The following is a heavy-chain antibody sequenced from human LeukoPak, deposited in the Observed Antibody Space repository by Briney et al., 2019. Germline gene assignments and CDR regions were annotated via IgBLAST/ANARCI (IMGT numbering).Heavy chain of an antibody. CDR2: IWYDGSNK. J-gene: IGHJ5*02. CDR1: GFTFSSYG. CDR3: ARDRQQVRFDP. D-gene: IGHD6-13*01. V-gene: IGHV3-33*01. Sequence: GGSLRLSCAASGFTFSSYGMHWVRQAPGKGLEWVAVIWYDGSNKYYADSVKGRFTISRDNSKNTLYLQMNSLRAEDTAVYYCARDRQQVRFDPWGQGTLVTVSS.